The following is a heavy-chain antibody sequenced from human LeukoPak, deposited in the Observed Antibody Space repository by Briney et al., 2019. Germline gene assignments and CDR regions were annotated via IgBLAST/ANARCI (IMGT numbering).Heavy chain of an antibody. CDR1: GYTFTGYY. V-gene: IGHV1-2*02. CDR2: INPNSGGT. Sequence: GASVKVSCKASGYTFTGYYMQWVRQAPEQGLEWMGWINPNSGGTNYAQKFQGRVTMTRDTSISTAYMELSRLRSDDTAVYYCARENPLSFMVRGVILWFDPWGQGTLVTVSS. CDR3: ARENPLSFMVRGVILWFDP. J-gene: IGHJ5*02. D-gene: IGHD3-10*01.